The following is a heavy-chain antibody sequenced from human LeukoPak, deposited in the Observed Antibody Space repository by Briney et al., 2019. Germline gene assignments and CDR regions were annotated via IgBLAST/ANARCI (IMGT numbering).Heavy chain of an antibody. CDR1: GYTFTGYY. J-gene: IGHJ5*02. V-gene: IGHV1-2*02. D-gene: IGHD2-15*01. Sequence: ASVKVSCKASGYTFTGYYMHWVRQAPGQGLEWMAWINPNSGGTNYAQKFQGRVTMTRDTSISTAYMELSRLRSDDTAVYYCARGIVVVVAAHHTTWFDPWGQGTLVTVSS. CDR2: INPNSGGT. CDR3: ARGIVVVVAAHHTTWFDP.